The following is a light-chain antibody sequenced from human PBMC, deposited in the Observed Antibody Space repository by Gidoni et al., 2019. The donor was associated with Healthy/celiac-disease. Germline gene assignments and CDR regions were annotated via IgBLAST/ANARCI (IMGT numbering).Light chain of an antibody. CDR1: QSISSY. CDR2: AAS. Sequence: VCITCRASQSISSYLNWYQQKPGKAPKLLIYAASSLQSGVPSRFSGSVSGTDFTLTISSLQPEDFATYYCQQSYSTPITFGQGTRLEIK. V-gene: IGKV1-39*01. CDR3: QQSYSTPIT. J-gene: IGKJ5*01.